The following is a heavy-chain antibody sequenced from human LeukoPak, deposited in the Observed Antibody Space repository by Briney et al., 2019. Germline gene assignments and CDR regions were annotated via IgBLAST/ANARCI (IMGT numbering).Heavy chain of an antibody. V-gene: IGHV3-33*06. J-gene: IGHJ3*02. CDR3: AKLLGYCSSTSCLNAFDI. Sequence: GGSLRLSCAASGFTFSSYGMHWVRQAPGKGLEWVAVIWYDGSNKYYADSVKGRFTISRDNSKNTLYLQMNSLRAEDTAVYYCAKLLGYCSSTSCLNAFDIWGQGTMVTVSS. CDR2: IWYDGSNK. CDR1: GFTFSSYG. D-gene: IGHD2-2*01.